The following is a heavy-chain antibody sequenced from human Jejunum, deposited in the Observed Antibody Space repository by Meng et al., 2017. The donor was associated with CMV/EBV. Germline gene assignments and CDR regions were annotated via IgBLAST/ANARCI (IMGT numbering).Heavy chain of an antibody. V-gene: IGHV3-30-3*01. D-gene: IGHD2-2*01. J-gene: IGHJ4*02. CDR1: FAFRTYA. CDR3: ARGYCSATICYPSDY. Sequence: FAFRTYAMHWVRQAPGKGLEWVALISYDGSNKYYADSVKGLFTIYRDKSKNTLYLQMNSLRPEDTAVYYCARGYCSATICYPSDYWGQGTLVTVSS. CDR2: ISYDGSNK.